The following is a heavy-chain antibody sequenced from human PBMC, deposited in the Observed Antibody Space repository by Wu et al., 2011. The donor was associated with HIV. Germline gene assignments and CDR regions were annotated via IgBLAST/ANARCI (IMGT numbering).Heavy chain of an antibody. V-gene: IGHV1-8*01. J-gene: IGHJ4*02. Sequence: QVQLVQSGAEVKKPGASVKVSCKAAGYAFSSFDFNWVRQASGQGLEWMGWMNPTSGKTGYAQKFQGRVTITRDSSIHTVYMELSNLKSDDTAIYYCATDRVNDYGDFAGSGRVFDFWGQGTLVAVST. CDR1: GYAFSSFD. CDR2: MNPTSGKT. D-gene: IGHD4-17*01. CDR3: ATDRVNDYGDFAGSGRVFDF.